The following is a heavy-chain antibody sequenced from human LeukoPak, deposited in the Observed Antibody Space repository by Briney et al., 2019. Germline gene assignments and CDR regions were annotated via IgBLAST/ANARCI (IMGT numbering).Heavy chain of an antibody. CDR1: GGSFSGYY. J-gene: IGHJ4*02. D-gene: IGHD1-20*01. V-gene: IGHV4-34*01. CDR3: ARVNWNDLDY. CDR2: INHSGST. Sequence: SETLSLTCAVYGGSFSGYYCSWIRQPPGKGLEWIGEINHSGSTNYNPSFKSRVTISVDTSKNQFSLKLSSVTAADTAVYYCARVNWNDLDYWGQGTLVTVSS.